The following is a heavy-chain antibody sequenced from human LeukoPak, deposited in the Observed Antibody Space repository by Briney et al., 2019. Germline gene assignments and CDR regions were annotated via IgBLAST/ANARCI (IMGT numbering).Heavy chain of an antibody. CDR1: GFTFSSYW. V-gene: IGHV3-7*01. J-gene: IGHJ2*01. Sequence: GGSLRLSCAASGFTFSSYWMSWVRQAPGKGLEWVANIKQDGSEKYYVDSVKGRFTISRDNAKNSLYLQMNSLRAEDTAVYYCARDRPKAYCSSTSCPNWYFDLWGRGTLVTVSS. D-gene: IGHD2-2*01. CDR3: ARDRPKAYCSSTSCPNWYFDL. CDR2: IKQDGSEK.